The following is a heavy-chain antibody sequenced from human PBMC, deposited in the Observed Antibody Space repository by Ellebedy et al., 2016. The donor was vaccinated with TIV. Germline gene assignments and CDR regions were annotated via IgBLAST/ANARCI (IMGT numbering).Heavy chain of an antibody. CDR2: IMAMFGTA. D-gene: IGHD3-16*02. CDR3: AKMGSYHYASWFDT. J-gene: IGHJ5*02. Sequence: ASVKVSCKASGGPLRNYAISWVRQAPGQGLEWMGGIMAMFGTANYAQKFQGRVTITADEFTSTAYMELRSLRSEDMAVYYCAKMGSYHYASWFDTWGQGTLVTVSS. CDR1: GGPLRNYA. V-gene: IGHV1-69*13.